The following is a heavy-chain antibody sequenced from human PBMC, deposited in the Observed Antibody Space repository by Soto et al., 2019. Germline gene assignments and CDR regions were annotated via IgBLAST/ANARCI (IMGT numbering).Heavy chain of an antibody. Sequence: PSETLSLTCTVSGGSISTGGYYWSWFRQHPGKGLEWIGYIYYSGTTYYNPSLKSRVTISVDTSKNQFSLKLSSVTAADTATYYCVRNWYLRQSGTNWFDPWGQGTLVTVSS. V-gene: IGHV4-31*03. D-gene: IGHD2-15*01. J-gene: IGHJ5*02. CDR3: VRNWYLRQSGTNWFDP. CDR2: IYYSGTT. CDR1: GGSISTGGYY.